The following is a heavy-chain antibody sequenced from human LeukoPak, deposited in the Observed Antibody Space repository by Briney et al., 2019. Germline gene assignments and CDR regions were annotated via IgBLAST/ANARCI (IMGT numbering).Heavy chain of an antibody. Sequence: ASVKVSCKASGYTFTEYCIHWVRQAPGQGLEWMGWINPNSGVTNYAQRFQGRVTMTWDTSISTAYMELSGLRSDDTAVYYCARVGTRSQSGNYFYWFDPSGQGTLVTVSS. V-gene: IGHV1-2*02. CDR2: INPNSGVT. CDR1: GYTFTEYC. D-gene: IGHD1-26*01. CDR3: ARVGTRSQSGNYFYWFDP. J-gene: IGHJ5*02.